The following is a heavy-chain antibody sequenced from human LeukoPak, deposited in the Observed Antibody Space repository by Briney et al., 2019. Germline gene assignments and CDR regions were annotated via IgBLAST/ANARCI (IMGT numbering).Heavy chain of an antibody. CDR3: ARGYCSSTSCYRLMGY. CDR1: GGSISSCY. J-gene: IGHJ4*02. V-gene: IGHV4-59*08. Sequence: SETLSLTCTVSGGSISSCYWSWIRQPPGKGLEWIGYIYYSGSTNYNPSLKSRVTISVDTSKNQFSLKLSSVTAADTAVYYCARGYCSSTSCYRLMGYWGQGTLVTVSS. CDR2: IYYSGST. D-gene: IGHD2-2*01.